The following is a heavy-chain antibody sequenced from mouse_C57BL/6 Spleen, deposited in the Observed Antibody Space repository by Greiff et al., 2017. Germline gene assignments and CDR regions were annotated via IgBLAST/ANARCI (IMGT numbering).Heavy chain of an antibody. J-gene: IGHJ2*01. CDR3: ARSPGGGTGTVDY. CDR2: IYPGSGST. D-gene: IGHD4-1*01. V-gene: IGHV1-55*01. Sequence: QVQLQQPGAELVKPGASVKMSCKASGYTFTSYWITWVKQRPGQGLEWIGDIYPGSGSTNYNEKFKSKATLTVDTSSSTAYMQHSSLTSEDSAVYYWARSPGGGTGTVDYWGQGTTLTVSS. CDR1: GYTFTSYW.